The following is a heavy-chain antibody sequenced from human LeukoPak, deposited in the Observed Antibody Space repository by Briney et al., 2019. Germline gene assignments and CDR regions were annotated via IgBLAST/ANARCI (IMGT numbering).Heavy chain of an antibody. CDR1: GFTFSSYA. D-gene: IGHD6-19*01. CDR3: AKEYSSGWSIDY. CDR2: ISGSGGST. V-gene: IGHV3-23*01. J-gene: IGHJ4*02. Sequence: PGGSLRLSCAASGFTFSSYAMSWVRQAPGRGLEWASAISGSGGSTYYADSVKGRFTISRDNSKNTLYLQMNSLRAEDTAVYYCAKEYSSGWSIDYWGQGTLVTVSS.